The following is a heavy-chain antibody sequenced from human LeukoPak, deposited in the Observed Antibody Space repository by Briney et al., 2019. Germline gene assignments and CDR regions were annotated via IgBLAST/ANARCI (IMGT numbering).Heavy chain of an antibody. Sequence: GRSLRLSCAASGFTFSSYGMHWVRQAPGKGLEWVAVIWYDGSNKYYADTVKGRFTISRDNSKNTLYLQMNSLRAEDTAVYYCATTPGAYYYYHMDVWGQGTLVSVSS. V-gene: IGHV3-33*01. CDR3: ATTPGAYYYYHMDV. J-gene: IGHJ6*02. D-gene: IGHD3-10*01. CDR1: GFTFSSYG. CDR2: IWYDGSNK.